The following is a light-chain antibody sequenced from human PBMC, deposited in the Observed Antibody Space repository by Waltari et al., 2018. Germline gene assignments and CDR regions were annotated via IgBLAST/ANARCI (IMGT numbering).Light chain of an antibody. CDR3: QSADSSGTYGV. CDR2: KDS. CDR1: ALPKQY. V-gene: IGLV3-25*03. Sequence: SYELTQPPSVSVSPGQTARITCSGDALPKQYAYWYQQKPGQAPVLVIYKDSERPSGIPGRFSGSSSRTTVTLTISGVQAEDEADYYCQSADSSGTYGVFGGGTKLTVL. J-gene: IGLJ3*02.